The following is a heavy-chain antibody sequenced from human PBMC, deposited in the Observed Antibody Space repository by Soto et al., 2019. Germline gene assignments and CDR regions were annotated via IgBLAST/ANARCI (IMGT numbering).Heavy chain of an antibody. D-gene: IGHD3-3*01. CDR1: GGSISSGDYY. Sequence: SETLSLTCTVSGGSISSGDYYWSWIRQPPGKGLEWIGYIYYSGSTYYNPSLKSRVTISVDTSKNQFSLKLSSVTAADTAVYYCARGVDFWSGYYIYWGQGTLVTVSS. CDR3: ARGVDFWSGYYIY. V-gene: IGHV4-30-4*01. J-gene: IGHJ4*02. CDR2: IYYSGST.